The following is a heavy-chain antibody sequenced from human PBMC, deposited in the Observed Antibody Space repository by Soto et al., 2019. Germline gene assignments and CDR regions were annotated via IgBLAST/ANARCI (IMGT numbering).Heavy chain of an antibody. V-gene: IGHV3-30-3*01. CDR2: ISYDGSNK. J-gene: IGHJ4*02. CDR3: SRTPGPNSALRY. Sequence: GGSLRLSCAASGFTFSSYVMHWVRQAPGKGLEWVAVISYDGSNKYYADSVKGRFTISRDNSKNTLYLQMNSLRAEDTAVYYCSRTPGPNSALRYWGQATLVTVST. CDR1: GFTFSSYV. D-gene: IGHD1-26*01.